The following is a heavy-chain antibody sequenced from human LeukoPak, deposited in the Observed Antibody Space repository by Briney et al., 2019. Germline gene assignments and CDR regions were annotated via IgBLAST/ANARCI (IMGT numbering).Heavy chain of an antibody. D-gene: IGHD5-12*01. CDR1: GGTFSSYA. CDR3: ARSPDIVATISPFDY. CDR2: IIPIFGTA. V-gene: IGHV1-69*13. Sequence: GASVKVSCKASGGTFSSYATSWVRQAPGQGLEWMGGIIPIFGTANYAQKFQGRVTITADESTSTAYKELSSLRSEDTAVYYCARSPDIVATISPFDYWGQGTLVTVSS. J-gene: IGHJ4*02.